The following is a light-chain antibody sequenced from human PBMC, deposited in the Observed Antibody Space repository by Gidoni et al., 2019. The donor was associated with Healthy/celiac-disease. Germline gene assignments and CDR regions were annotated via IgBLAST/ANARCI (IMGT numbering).Light chain of an antibody. J-gene: IGKJ5*01. CDR2: LGS. CDR3: MQALQTPT. V-gene: IGKV2-28*01. CDR1: QSLLHSNGYNY. Sequence: DIVLTQSPLSLPVTPGEPASISCRSSQSLLHSNGYNYLDWYLQKPGQSPQLLIDLGSNRASGVPDRVSGSGSGTDFTLKISRVEAEDVGVYYCMQALQTPTFGQGTRLEIK.